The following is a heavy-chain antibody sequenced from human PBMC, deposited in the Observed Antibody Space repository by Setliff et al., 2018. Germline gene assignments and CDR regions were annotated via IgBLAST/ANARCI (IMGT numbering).Heavy chain of an antibody. CDR3: ARSYSGYDT. CDR2: IYYSGST. J-gene: IGHJ5*02. V-gene: IGHV4-59*01. D-gene: IGHD5-12*01. Sequence: PSETLSLTCTVSGGSISSYYWSWLRQPPGKGLEWIGYIYYSGSTNYNPSLKSRVTISVDTSKNQFSLKLSSVTAADTAVYYCARSYSGYDTWGQGTLVTVSS. CDR1: GGSISSYY.